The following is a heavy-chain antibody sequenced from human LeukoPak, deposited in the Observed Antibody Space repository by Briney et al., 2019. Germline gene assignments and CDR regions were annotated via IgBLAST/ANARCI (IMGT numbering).Heavy chain of an antibody. J-gene: IGHJ4*02. V-gene: IGHV3-48*03. CDR3: ARSLPSYDFWSGYSATTHFDY. CDR1: GFTFSSYE. CDR2: ISSSGSTI. Sequence: GGSLRLSXAASGFTFSSYEMNWVRQAPGKGLEWVSYISSSGSTIYYADSVKGRFTISRDNAKNSLYLQMNSLRAEDTAVYHCARSLPSYDFWSGYSATTHFDYWGQGTLVTVSS. D-gene: IGHD3-3*01.